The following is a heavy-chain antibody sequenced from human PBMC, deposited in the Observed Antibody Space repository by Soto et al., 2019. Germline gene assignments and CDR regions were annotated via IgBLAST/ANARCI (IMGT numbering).Heavy chain of an antibody. Sequence: GGSLRLSCAASGFTFSSYSMNWVRQAPGKGLEWVSSISSSSSYIYYADSVKGRFTISRDNAKNSLYLQMNSLRAEDTAVYYCARETYCGSDCYAFDIWCQGTMVTVSS. CDR2: ISSSSSYI. V-gene: IGHV3-21*01. CDR1: GFTFSSYS. D-gene: IGHD2-21*02. J-gene: IGHJ3*02. CDR3: ARETYCGSDCYAFDI.